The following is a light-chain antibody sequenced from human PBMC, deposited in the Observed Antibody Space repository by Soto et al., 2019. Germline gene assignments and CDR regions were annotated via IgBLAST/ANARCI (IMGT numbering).Light chain of an antibody. CDR2: GNS. J-gene: IGLJ1*01. V-gene: IGLV1-40*01. CDR3: QSYDSSLSGSGV. Sequence: QPVLTQPPSVSGAPGQRVTISCTGSSSNIGAGYDVHWYQQLPGPAPKLLIYGNSNRPSGVPDRFSGSKSGTSASLAITGLQAEDEADYYCQSYDSSLSGSGVFGTGTKLTVL. CDR1: SSNIGAGYD.